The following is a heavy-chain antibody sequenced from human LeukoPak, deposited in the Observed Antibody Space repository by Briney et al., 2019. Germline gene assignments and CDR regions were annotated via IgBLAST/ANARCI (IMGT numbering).Heavy chain of an antibody. Sequence: PSETLSLTCTVSGGSISSYYWSWIRQPAGKGLEWIGRIYTSGSTNYNPSLKSRVTMSVDTSKNQFSLKLSSVTAADTAVYYCARDKEYYDILTGYYSWFDPWGQGTLVTVSS. V-gene: IGHV4-4*07. D-gene: IGHD3-9*01. CDR1: GGSISSYY. CDR3: ARDKEYYDILTGYYSWFDP. CDR2: IYTSGST. J-gene: IGHJ5*02.